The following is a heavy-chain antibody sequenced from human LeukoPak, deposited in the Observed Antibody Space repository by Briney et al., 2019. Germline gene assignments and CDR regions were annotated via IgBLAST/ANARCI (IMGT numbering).Heavy chain of an antibody. CDR1: GGSINNYY. Sequence: NPSETLSLTCTVSGGSINNYYWSWIRQPPGKGLEWIGYIYYSGSTNYNPSLKSRVTISVDTSKNQFSLKLTSVTAADTAVYYCASLEREDAFDIWGQGTMVTVSS. J-gene: IGHJ3*02. CDR3: ASLEREDAFDI. CDR2: IYYSGST. V-gene: IGHV4-59*01. D-gene: IGHD1-26*01.